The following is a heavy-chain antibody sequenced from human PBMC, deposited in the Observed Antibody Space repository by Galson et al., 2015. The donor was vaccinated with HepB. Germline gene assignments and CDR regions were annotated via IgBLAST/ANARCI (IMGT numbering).Heavy chain of an antibody. V-gene: IGHV3-23*01. CDR2: ISGSGGST. J-gene: IGHJ5*02. CDR3: AKGSSSWTGVDWFDP. CDR1: GFTFSSYA. Sequence: SLRLSCAASGFTFSSYAMSWVRQAPGEGLEWVSAISGSGGSTYYADSVKGRFTISRDNSKNTLYLQMNSLRAEDTAVYYCAKGSSSWTGVDWFDPWGQGTLVTVSS. D-gene: IGHD6-13*01.